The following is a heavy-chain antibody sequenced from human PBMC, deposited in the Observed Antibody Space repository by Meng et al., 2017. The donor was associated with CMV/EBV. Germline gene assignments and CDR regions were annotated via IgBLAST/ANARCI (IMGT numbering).Heavy chain of an antibody. CDR3: ASTNCGGDCYYDF. Sequence: GSTFSDYAVPWVGQARGQRPEWMGWISAGTGKTECSQKFQGRVTITRDTSASTAYMELSSLKSEDTALYYCASTNCGGDCYYDFWGQGTLVTVSS. J-gene: IGHJ4*02. V-gene: IGHV1-3*01. CDR2: ISAGTGKT. D-gene: IGHD2-21*02. CDR1: GSTFSDYA.